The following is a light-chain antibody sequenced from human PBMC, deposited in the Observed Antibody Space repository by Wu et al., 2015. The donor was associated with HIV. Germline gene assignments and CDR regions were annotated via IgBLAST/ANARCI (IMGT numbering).Light chain of an antibody. Sequence: AIRLTQSPSSLSASTGDRVTITCRASQDITTSLAWYQQKPGKAPKLLIFAASSLQSGVPSRFSGSGSGTDFTLTISCLQSEDFATFYCQQYSAGVTFGGGTKVQIK. V-gene: IGKV1-8*01. J-gene: IGKJ4*01. CDR1: QDITTS. CDR2: AAS. CDR3: QQYSAGVT.